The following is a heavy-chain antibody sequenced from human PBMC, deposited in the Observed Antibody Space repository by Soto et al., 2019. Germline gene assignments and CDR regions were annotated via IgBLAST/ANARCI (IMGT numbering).Heavy chain of an antibody. V-gene: IGHV3-30-3*01. CDR2: ISYDGSNK. D-gene: IGHD6-19*01. CDR1: GFTFSSYA. CDR3: ARVRYSSGWYGVYYYYGMDV. J-gene: IGHJ6*02. Sequence: VGSLRLSCAASGFTFSSYAMHWVRQAPGKGLEWVAVISYDGSNKYYADSVKGRFTISRDNSKNTLYLQMNSLRAEDTAVYYCARVRYSSGWYGVYYYYGMDVWGQGTTVTVSS.